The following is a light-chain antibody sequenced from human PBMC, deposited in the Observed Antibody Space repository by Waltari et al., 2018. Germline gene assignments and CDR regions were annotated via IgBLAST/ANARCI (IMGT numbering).Light chain of an antibody. J-gene: IGLJ3*02. CDR2: END. Sequence: QSVLTQPPSVSGAPGQRVTISCSGDNSNIGAGYDVQWYRQLPGTAPKLLIHENDKRPAGVAGLTAGSKAATAASLAITGLQADDEAYYYWQSDDTSQGVVFGGGTKLTVL. CDR3: QSDDTSQGVV. V-gene: IGLV1-40*01. CDR1: NSNIGAGYD.